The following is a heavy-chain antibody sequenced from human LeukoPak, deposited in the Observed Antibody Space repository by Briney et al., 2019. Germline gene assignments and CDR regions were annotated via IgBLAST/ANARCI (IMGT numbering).Heavy chain of an antibody. V-gene: IGHV3-7*01. J-gene: IGHJ4*02. CDR2: IKQDGSEK. CDR1: GFTFSSYW. D-gene: IGHD3-22*01. Sequence: PGGSLRLSCAASGFTFSSYWMSWVRQAPGKGLEWVANIKQDGSEKYYVDSVKGRFTISRDNAKNTLYLQMNSLRAEDTAVYYCARDAVGGYYPYYFDYWGQGTLVTVSS. CDR3: ARDAVGGYYPYYFDY.